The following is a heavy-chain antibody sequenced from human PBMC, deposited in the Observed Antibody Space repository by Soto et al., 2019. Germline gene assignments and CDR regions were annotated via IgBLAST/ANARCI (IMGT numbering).Heavy chain of an antibody. CDR3: TTDSSSWAYYYYYGMDV. V-gene: IGHV3-15*01. J-gene: IGHJ6*02. Sequence: TGGSLRLSCTVSGFTFSNAWMTWLRQAPGKGLEWVGRIKSKTDDGTTDYAAPVKGRFTISRDDSRNTLYLQMNSLKTEDTAVYYCTTDSSSWAYYYYYGMDVWGQGTTVTVSS. D-gene: IGHD2-2*01. CDR1: GFTFSNAW. CDR2: IKSKTDDGTT.